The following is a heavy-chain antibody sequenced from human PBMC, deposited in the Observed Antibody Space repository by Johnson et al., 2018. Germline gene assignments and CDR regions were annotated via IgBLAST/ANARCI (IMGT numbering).Heavy chain of an antibody. V-gene: IGHV3-33*01. CDR3: ARGATIGWIEL. CDR1: GFTSSSYG. J-gene: IGHJ2*01. D-gene: IGHD5-24*01. Sequence: QVQLVESGGGLVKPGGSLRLSCAASGFTSSSYGMHWVRQAPATGLEWVAVIWYDGSNKYYADSVTGRFTISRDNSKNTLYLQMNSLRAEDTAVYYCARGATIGWIELWGRGTLVTVSS. CDR2: IWYDGSNK.